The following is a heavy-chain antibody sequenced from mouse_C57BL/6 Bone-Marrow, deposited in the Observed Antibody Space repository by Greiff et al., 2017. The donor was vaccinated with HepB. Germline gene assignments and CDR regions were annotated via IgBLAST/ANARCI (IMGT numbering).Heavy chain of an antibody. CDR2: IYPSDSET. Sequence: QVQLQQPGAELVRPGSSVKLSCKASGYTFTSYWMDWVEQRPGQGLEWIGNIYPSDSETHYNQKFKDKATLTVDKSSSTAYMQLSSLTSEDSAVYYCARSDGSSHFDYWGQGTTLTVSS. CDR1: GYTFTSYW. J-gene: IGHJ2*01. D-gene: IGHD1-1*01. V-gene: IGHV1-61*01. CDR3: ARSDGSSHFDY.